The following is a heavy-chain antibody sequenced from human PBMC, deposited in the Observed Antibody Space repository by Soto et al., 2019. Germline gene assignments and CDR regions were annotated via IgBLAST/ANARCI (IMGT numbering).Heavy chain of an antibody. CDR1: GGTFSSYA. D-gene: IGHD3-9*01. J-gene: IGHJ6*02. CDR3: ARRQGLTGYYDYGMDV. Sequence: SVKVSCKASGGTFSSYAISWVRQAPGQGLEWMGGIIPIFGTANYAQKFQGRVTITADESTSTAYMELSSLRSEDTAVYYCARRQGLTGYYDYGMDVWGQGTTVTVSS. CDR2: IIPIFGTA. V-gene: IGHV1-69*13.